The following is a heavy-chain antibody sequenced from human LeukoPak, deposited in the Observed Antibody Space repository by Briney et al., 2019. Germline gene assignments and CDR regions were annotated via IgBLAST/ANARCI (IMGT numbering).Heavy chain of an antibody. D-gene: IGHD3-22*01. V-gene: IGHV1-18*01. CDR1: GYIFTTYG. J-gene: IGHJ4*02. CDR2: ISAYNGNT. Sequence: VSVKVSCKASGYIFTTYGISWVRQAPGQGLEWMGWISAYNGNTNYAQKFQGRVTMTTDTSTSTAYMELRSLRSDDTAVYYCARDLAYDSSGYYYPPTYWGQGTLVTVSS. CDR3: ARDLAYDSSGYYYPPTY.